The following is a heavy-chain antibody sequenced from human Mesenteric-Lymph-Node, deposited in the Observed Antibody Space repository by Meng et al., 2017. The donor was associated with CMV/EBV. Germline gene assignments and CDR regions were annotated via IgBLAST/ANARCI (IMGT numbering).Heavy chain of an antibody. Sequence: ASVKVSCKASGYTFTSYGISWVRQAPGQGLEWMGWISAYNGNTNYAQKLQGRVTMTTDTSTSTAYMELRSLRSDDTAVYYCARTSPPFHSSSWTFDYWGQGTLVTVSS. CDR2: ISAYNGNT. J-gene: IGHJ4*02. CDR1: GYTFTSYG. CDR3: ARTSPPFHSSSWTFDY. V-gene: IGHV1-18*01. D-gene: IGHD6-13*01.